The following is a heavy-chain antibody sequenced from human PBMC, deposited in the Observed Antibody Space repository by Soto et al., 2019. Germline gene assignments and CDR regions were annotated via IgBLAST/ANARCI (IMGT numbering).Heavy chain of an antibody. V-gene: IGHV3-23*01. D-gene: IGHD5-12*01. CDR3: AKASRDYDWIFDY. J-gene: IGHJ4*02. CDR2: ISGSGDNT. CDR1: GFTFRNYA. Sequence: EVQLLESGGGLVQPGGSLRLSCAASGFTFRNYAMSWVRQAPGKGLEWVSSISGSGDNTYYADSVKGRFTISRDNSKNTLYLQMNSLRAEDTAVYYCAKASRDYDWIFDYWGQGILVTVSS.